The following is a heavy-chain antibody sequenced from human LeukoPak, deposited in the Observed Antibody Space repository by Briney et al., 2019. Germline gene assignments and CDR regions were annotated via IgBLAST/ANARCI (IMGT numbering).Heavy chain of an antibody. CDR3: ARTSASGGTFFDS. J-gene: IGHJ4*02. Sequence: SETLSLTCTVSGGSLNPYYRSWIRQPAGKGLEWIGRIYFSGNTHYIPSLQSRVTISVDTSKNQFSLRLSSVTAADTAVYYCARTSASGGTFFDSWGQGTLVTVSS. CDR1: GGSLNPYY. CDR2: IYFSGNT. D-gene: IGHD2-15*01. V-gene: IGHV4-4*07.